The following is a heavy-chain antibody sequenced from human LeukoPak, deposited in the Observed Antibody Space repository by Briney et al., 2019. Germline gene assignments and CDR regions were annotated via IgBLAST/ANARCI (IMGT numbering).Heavy chain of an antibody. Sequence: GASVKVSCKASGYTFTSYGISWVRQAPGQGLEWMGWISAYNGNTNYAQKLQGRVTMTTDTSTSTAYMELRSLRSDDTAVYYCARDFSTMVRGVISWFDPWGQGTLVTVSS. V-gene: IGHV1-18*01. D-gene: IGHD3-10*01. CDR3: ARDFSTMVRGVISWFDP. CDR2: ISAYNGNT. CDR1: GYTFTSYG. J-gene: IGHJ5*02.